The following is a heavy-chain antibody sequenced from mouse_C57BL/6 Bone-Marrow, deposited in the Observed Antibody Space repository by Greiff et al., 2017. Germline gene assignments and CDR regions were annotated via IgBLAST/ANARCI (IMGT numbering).Heavy chain of an antibody. CDR3: TTDGSSPYWYFDV. CDR1: GFNIKDDY. V-gene: IGHV14-4*01. CDR2: IDPENGDT. Sequence: VQLQQSGAELVRPGASVKLSCTASGFNIKDDYMHWVKQRPEQGLEWIGWIDPENGDTEYASKFQGKATITADPSSNTAYLQLSSLTSEDTAVYYCTTDGSSPYWYFDVWGTGTTVTVSS. D-gene: IGHD1-1*01. J-gene: IGHJ1*03.